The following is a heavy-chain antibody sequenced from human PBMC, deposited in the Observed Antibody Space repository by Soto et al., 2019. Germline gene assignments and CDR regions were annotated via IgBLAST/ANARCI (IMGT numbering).Heavy chain of an antibody. CDR1: GGTFTSYY. CDR2: INPSGGST. CDR3: ARDLRESYYLNYYYYYGMDV. J-gene: IGHJ6*02. Sequence: VKVSCKACGGTFTSYYMHWVQQAPGQGLEWMGIINPSGGSTSYAQKFQGRVTMTRDTSTSTVYMELSSLRSEDTAVYYCARDLRESYYLNYYYYYGMDVWGQGTTVTVSS. D-gene: IGHD1-26*01. V-gene: IGHV1-46*01.